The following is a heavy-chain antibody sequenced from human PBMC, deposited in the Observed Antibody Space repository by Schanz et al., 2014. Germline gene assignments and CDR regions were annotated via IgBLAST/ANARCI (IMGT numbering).Heavy chain of an antibody. D-gene: IGHD5-12*01. CDR2: ISPNSGDT. CDR1: GYTFTNFF. Sequence: QVHLVQSGAEVHKPGASLKISCKASGYTFTNFFLHWVRQAPGQGLEWMGRISPNSGDTHSAQKFQGRVTMTWDRSISTANMELSRLRSDDTAVYYCARAFGGYDPAGALDYWGQGTLVTVSS. V-gene: IGHV1-2*06. CDR3: ARAFGGYDPAGALDY. J-gene: IGHJ4*02.